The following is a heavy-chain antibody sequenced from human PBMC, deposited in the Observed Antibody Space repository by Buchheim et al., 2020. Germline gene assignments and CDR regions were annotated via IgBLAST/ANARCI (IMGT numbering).Heavy chain of an antibody. CDR3: AKVGYSYGSDY. CDR1: GFTFSSYG. J-gene: IGHJ4*02. Sequence: QVQLVESGGGVVQPGRSLRLSCAASGFTFSSYGMHWVRQAPGKGLEWVAVISYDGSNKYYAESVKGRFTLSRDNSKNTLYLQMNSLRAEDTAVYYCAKVGYSYGSDYWGQGTL. V-gene: IGHV3-30*18. CDR2: ISYDGSNK. D-gene: IGHD5-18*01.